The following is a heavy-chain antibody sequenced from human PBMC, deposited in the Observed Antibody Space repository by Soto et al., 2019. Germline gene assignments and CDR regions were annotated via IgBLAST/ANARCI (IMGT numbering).Heavy chain of an antibody. D-gene: IGHD5-12*01. Sequence: SETLSLTCTVSGGSISGHSWVWIRQPAGKGLEWIGHIYPSGSTSYNPSLRSRVTMSLDTSRNQIFLNLTSVTAADTAVFYCVRGRSYSAYDFWGPGTLVTVSS. CDR2: IYPSGST. V-gene: IGHV4-4*07. J-gene: IGHJ4*02. CDR3: VRGRSYSAYDF. CDR1: GGSISGHS.